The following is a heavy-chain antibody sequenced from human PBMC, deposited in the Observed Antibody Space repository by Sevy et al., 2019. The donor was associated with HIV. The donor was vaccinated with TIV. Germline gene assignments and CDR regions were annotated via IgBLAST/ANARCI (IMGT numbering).Heavy chain of an antibody. CDR1: GFSVNSNY. D-gene: IGHD5-18*01. V-gene: IGHV3-66*01. Sequence: GGSLRLSCAASGFSVNSNYMTWVRQVPGKGLEGVSVIYSDGTTYHADSVKDRFTISRDNSKNTLYLQMNSLRAEDTAVYYCARGKSGYGYALNYWGQGTLVTVSS. CDR3: ARGKSGYGYALNY. J-gene: IGHJ4*02. CDR2: IYSDGTT.